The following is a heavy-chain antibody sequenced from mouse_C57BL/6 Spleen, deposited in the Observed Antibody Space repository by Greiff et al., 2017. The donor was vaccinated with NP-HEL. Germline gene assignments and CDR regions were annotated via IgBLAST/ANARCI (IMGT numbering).Heavy chain of an antibody. D-gene: IGHD2-5*01. J-gene: IGHJ3*01. CDR1: GYSITSGYY. V-gene: IGHV3-6*01. Sequence: EVKLMESGPGLVKPSQSLSLTCSVTGYSITSGYYWNWIRQFPGNKLEWMGYISYDGSNNYNPSLKNRISITRDTSKNQFFLKLNSVTTEDTATYYCAREDFYSYSNYAWFAYWGQGTLVTVSA. CDR3: AREDFYSYSNYAWFAY. CDR2: ISYDGSN.